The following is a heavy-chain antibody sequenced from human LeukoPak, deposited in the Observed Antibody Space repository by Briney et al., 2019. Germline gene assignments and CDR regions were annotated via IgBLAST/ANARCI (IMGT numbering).Heavy chain of an antibody. CDR2: IRQDESER. CDR1: GFTFSSYW. Sequence: GGSLRLSRAASGFTFSSYWMTWVRQPPGKGPEWVANIRQDESERYSADSVKGRFTISRDNAKKSVYLHMSSLRAEDTALYYCARLSAYYYGSYFYYYMDVWGKGTTVTASS. D-gene: IGHD3-10*01. V-gene: IGHV3-7*01. CDR3: ARLSAYYYGSYFYYYMDV. J-gene: IGHJ6*03.